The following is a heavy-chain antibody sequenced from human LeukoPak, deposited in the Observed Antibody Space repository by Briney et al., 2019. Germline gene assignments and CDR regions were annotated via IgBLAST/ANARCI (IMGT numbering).Heavy chain of an antibody. CDR1: GFTFSSCS. Sequence: GGSLRLSCAASGFTFSSCSMNWVRQAPGKGLEWVSVIYSGGSTYYADSVKGRFTISRDNSKNTLYLQMNSLRAEDTAVYYCARWRVGATRWFDPWGQGTLVTVSS. CDR3: ARWRVGATRWFDP. V-gene: IGHV3-53*01. J-gene: IGHJ5*02. CDR2: IYSGGST. D-gene: IGHD1-26*01.